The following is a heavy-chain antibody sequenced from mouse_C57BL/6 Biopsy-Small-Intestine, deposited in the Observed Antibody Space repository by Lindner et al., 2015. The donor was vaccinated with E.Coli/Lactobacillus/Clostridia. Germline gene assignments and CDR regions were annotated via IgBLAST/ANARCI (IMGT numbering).Heavy chain of an antibody. D-gene: IGHD4-1*01. CDR3: ARLLTGIYAMDY. CDR2: INPNNGGT. CDR1: GYTFTDYN. Sequence: VQLQESGPELVKPGASVKMSCKASGYTFTDYNMHWVKQSHGKSLEWIGYINPNNGGTSYNQKFKGKATLTVTKSSSTAYMELRSLTSEDSAVYYCARLLTGIYAMDYWGQGTSVTVSS. V-gene: IGHV1-22*01. J-gene: IGHJ4*01.